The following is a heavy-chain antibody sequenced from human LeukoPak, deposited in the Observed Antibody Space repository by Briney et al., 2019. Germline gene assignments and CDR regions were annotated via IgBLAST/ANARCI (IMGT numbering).Heavy chain of an antibody. V-gene: IGHV4-34*01. D-gene: IGHD6-13*01. Sequence: SETLSLTCAVYGGSFSGYYWSWIRQPPGKGLEWIGEINHSGSTHYNPSLKSRVTISVDTSKNQFSLKLSSVTAADTAVYYCARVIAAAARIFDYWGQGTLVTVSS. J-gene: IGHJ4*02. CDR3: ARVIAAAARIFDY. CDR2: INHSGST. CDR1: GGSFSGYY.